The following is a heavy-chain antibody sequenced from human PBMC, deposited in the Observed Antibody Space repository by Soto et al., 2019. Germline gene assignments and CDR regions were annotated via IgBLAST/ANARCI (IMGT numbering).Heavy chain of an antibody. CDR3: ARNDWGTYYFDY. D-gene: IGHD3-16*01. J-gene: IGHJ4*02. Sequence: RQAPGKGLEWVSAISGSGGSTYYADSVKGRFTISRDNSKNTLYLQMNGLRVEDTAVYYCARNDWGTYYFDYWGQGTLVTVSS. CDR2: ISGSGGST. V-gene: IGHV3-23*01.